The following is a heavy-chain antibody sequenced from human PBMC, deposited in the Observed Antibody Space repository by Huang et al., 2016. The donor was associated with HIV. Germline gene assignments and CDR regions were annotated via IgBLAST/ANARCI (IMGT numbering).Heavy chain of an antibody. Sequence: QVQLVQSGAEVKKPGASVKVSCKASGYTFSNYDITWVRQAPGQGLEWMGGMNPNSGNTGYERKFQGRVTMTRSTSISTAYMELSRLRFEDTAVYYCATLPPVNYGRSGGRVRDYWGQGSLVTVSS. CDR3: ATLPPVNYGRSGGRVRDY. CDR1: GYTFSNYD. CDR2: MNPNSGNT. D-gene: IGHD2-15*01. V-gene: IGHV1-8*01. J-gene: IGHJ4*02.